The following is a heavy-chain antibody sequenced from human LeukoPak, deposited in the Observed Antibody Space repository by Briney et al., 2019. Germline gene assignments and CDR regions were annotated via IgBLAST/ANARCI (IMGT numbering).Heavy chain of an antibody. CDR3: ARAMTTVTLYYYYYMDV. V-gene: IGHV3-53*01. D-gene: IGHD4-17*01. Sequence: GGSLRLSCAASGFTVSSNYMSWVRQAPGKGLEWVSVIYSGGSTYYADSVKGRFTISRDNSKNTLYLQLNSLRAEDTAVYYCARAMTTVTLYYYYYMDVWGKGTTVTVSS. CDR2: IYSGGST. J-gene: IGHJ6*03. CDR1: GFTVSSNY.